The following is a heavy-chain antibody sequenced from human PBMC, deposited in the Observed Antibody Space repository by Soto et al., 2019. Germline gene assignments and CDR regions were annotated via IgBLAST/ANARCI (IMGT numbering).Heavy chain of an antibody. CDR1: GFTFSSYA. D-gene: IGHD6-19*01. V-gene: IGHV3-30-3*01. Sequence: QVQLVESGGGVVQPGRSLRLSCAASGFTFSSYAMHWVRQAPGKGLEWVAVISYDGSNKYYADSVKGRFTISRDNSKNTLYLQMNSLRAEDTAVYYCARGSSGALSLGDYWGQGTLVTVSS. J-gene: IGHJ4*02. CDR3: ARGSSGALSLGDY. CDR2: ISYDGSNK.